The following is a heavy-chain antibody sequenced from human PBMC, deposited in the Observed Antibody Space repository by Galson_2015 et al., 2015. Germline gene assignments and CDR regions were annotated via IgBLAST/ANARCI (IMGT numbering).Heavy chain of an antibody. CDR1: GYSFTSYW. V-gene: IGHV5-51*01. CDR2: IYPGDSDT. CDR3: ARRGDLDY. Sequence: QSGAEVKKPGESLKISCMGSGYSFTSYWIAWVRQTPGKGLEWMGIIYPGDSDTRYSPSFQGQVTLSADKSINTAYLQWNSLKASDTAMYFCARRGDLDYWGQGTLVTVSS. J-gene: IGHJ4*02. D-gene: IGHD7-27*01.